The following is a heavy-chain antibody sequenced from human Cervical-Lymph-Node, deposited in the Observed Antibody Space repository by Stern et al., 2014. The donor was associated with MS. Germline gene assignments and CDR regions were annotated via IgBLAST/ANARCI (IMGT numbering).Heavy chain of an antibody. CDR2: IYPDDSDI. CDR1: GYTFTNNW. Sequence: EVQLVESGAEVKKPGESLKISCKGSGYTFTNNWIAWVRQMPGKGLEWMGIIYPDDSDIRYSPSLPGQVTISAHKSISTSYLQWSRLKAADSAVYYCARHPPRRKWDDPNYGMDVWGQGTTVTVSS. V-gene: IGHV5-51*01. D-gene: IGHD1-1*01. J-gene: IGHJ6*02. CDR3: ARHPPRRKWDDPNYGMDV.